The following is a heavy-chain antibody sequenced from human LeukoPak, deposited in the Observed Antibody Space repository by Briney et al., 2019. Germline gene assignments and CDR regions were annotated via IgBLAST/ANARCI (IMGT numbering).Heavy chain of an antibody. V-gene: IGHV3-30*18. CDR1: GFTLSSYV. CDR2: ISYDGSNK. D-gene: IGHD2-15*01. Sequence: GGSLRLSCAASGFTLSSYVMSWVRQAPGKGLEWVAVISYDGSNKYYADSVKGRFTISRDNSKNTLYLQMNSLRAEDTAVYYCAKDRSKARSGVYSIGNYWGQGTLVTVSS. CDR3: AKDRSKARSGVYSIGNY. J-gene: IGHJ4*02.